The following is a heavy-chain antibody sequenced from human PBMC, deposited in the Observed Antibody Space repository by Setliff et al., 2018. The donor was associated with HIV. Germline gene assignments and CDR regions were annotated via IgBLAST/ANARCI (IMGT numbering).Heavy chain of an antibody. Sequence: GASVKVSCKASGYTFTTYPMHWVRQAPGQGLEWMGVINTSGGSAGYAEKFRGRVTMTRDTSTNTVYMDLRNLRSEDTAVYYSARNQGDSSGWYAGDFWGHGTLVTVSS. V-gene: IGHV1-46*01. CDR3: ARNQGDSSGWYAGDF. CDR1: GYTFTTYP. J-gene: IGHJ4*01. D-gene: IGHD6-19*01. CDR2: INTSGGSA.